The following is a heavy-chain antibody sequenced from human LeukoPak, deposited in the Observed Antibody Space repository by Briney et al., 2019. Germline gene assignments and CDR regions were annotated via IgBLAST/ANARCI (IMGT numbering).Heavy chain of an antibody. Sequence: GGSLRLSCEAFGFTFSSYGMTWVRQAPGKGLEWVSGVSGSGGSTKDADSVKGRFTISRDNSKNTLYLQMNSLRVEDTAVYYCAKEIYGDSTGGRFHHWGQGTLVTVSS. CDR1: GFTFSSYG. V-gene: IGHV3-23*01. CDR2: VSGSGGST. CDR3: AKEIYGDSTGGRFHH. J-gene: IGHJ1*01. D-gene: IGHD4-17*01.